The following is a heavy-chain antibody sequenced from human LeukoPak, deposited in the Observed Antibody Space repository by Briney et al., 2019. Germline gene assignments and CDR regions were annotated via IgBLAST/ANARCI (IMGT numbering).Heavy chain of an antibody. Sequence: AGGSLRLSCAASGFTFDDYGTSWVREAPGKGLVWVSGINWNGGSTGYAVSVKGRFTISRDNAKNSLYLQMNSLRAEDTALYYCARYPTYYYDSSGYKEGSYFDYWGQGTLVTVSS. CDR3: ARYPTYYYDSSGYKEGSYFDY. V-gene: IGHV3-20*04. J-gene: IGHJ4*02. CDR2: INWNGGST. D-gene: IGHD3-22*01. CDR1: GFTFDDYG.